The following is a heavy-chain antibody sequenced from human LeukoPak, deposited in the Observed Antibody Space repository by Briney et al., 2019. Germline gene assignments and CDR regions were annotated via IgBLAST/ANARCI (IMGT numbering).Heavy chain of an antibody. CDR1: GGSISSSSYY. J-gene: IGHJ4*02. Sequence: NTSETLSLTCTVSGGSISSSSYYWGWIRQPPGKGLEWIGSIHYSGSTYYNPSLKSRVTISVDTSKNQFSLKLSSATAADTAVYYCAGPNWYYFDYWGQGTLVTVSS. D-gene: IGHD3-16*01. V-gene: IGHV4-39*01. CDR3: AGPNWYYFDY. CDR2: IHYSGST.